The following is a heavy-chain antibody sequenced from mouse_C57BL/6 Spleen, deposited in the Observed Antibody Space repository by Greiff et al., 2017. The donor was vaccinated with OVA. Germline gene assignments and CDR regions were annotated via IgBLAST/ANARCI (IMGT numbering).Heavy chain of an antibody. V-gene: IGHV5-9-1*02. CDR1: GFTFSSYA. CDR3: TRGYGYDEAY. J-gene: IGHJ3*01. Sequence: EVMLVESGEGLVKPGGSLKLSCAASGFTFSSYAMSWVRQTPEKRLEWVAYISSGGDYIYYADTVKGRFTISRDNARNTLYLHMSSLKSEDTAMYYCTRGYGYDEAYWGQGTLVTVSA. CDR2: ISSGGDYI. D-gene: IGHD2-2*01.